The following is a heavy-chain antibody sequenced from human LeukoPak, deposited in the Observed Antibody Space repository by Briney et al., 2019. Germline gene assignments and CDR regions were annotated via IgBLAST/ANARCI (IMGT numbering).Heavy chain of an antibody. D-gene: IGHD3-22*01. CDR1: GYTFTGYY. CDR2: INPNSGGT. CDR3: AGDLGHDSSGYYVFDY. Sequence: GASVKVSCKASGYTFTGYYMHWVRQAPGQGLEWMGWINPNSGGTNYAQKFQGRVTMTRDTSISTAYMELSRLRSDDTAVYYCAGDLGHDSSGYYVFDYWGQGTLVTVAS. V-gene: IGHV1-2*02. J-gene: IGHJ4*02.